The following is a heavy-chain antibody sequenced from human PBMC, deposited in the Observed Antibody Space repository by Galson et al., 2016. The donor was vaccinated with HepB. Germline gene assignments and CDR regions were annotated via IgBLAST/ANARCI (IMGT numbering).Heavy chain of an antibody. V-gene: IGHV3-64D*06. CDR2: ISTDGDDT. CDR3: VKEPETAYGAFDP. CDR1: GFIFSNYV. Sequence: SLRLSCAASGFIFSNYVMHWIRQAPGKGLEYVSAISTDGDDTYYADSVKGRFTISRDNSKDTLYLQLTSLRTEDTAIYRSVKEPETAYGAFDPWGQGTLVIVSS. J-gene: IGHJ5*02. D-gene: IGHD4-17*01.